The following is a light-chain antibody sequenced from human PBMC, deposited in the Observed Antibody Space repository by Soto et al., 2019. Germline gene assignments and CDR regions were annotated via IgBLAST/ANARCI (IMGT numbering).Light chain of an antibody. CDR1: QTVSTTS. J-gene: IGKJ5*01. CDR3: QQRSNWPIT. CDR2: GAS. Sequence: EIVLTHSPGTLSLXPXXXXTXXXRGSQTVSTTSLAWYQQKPGQAPRLLIYGASSRATGIPDRFSGSGSGTDFTLTISSLEPEDFAVYYCQQRSNWPITFGQGTRLEIK. V-gene: IGKV3D-20*02.